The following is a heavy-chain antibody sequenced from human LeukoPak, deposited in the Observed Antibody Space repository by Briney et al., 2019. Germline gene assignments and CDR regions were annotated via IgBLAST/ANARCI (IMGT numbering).Heavy chain of an antibody. V-gene: IGHV4-31*03. D-gene: IGHD2-21*02. CDR3: ARVIFSGTDTVIATAYFDN. CDR1: GGSISSGYYY. J-gene: IGHJ4*02. CDR2: IFYSGNT. Sequence: PSQTLSLTCTVSGGSISSGYYYWSWIRQHPGKGLEWIGYIFYSGNTYYNPSLKSRVTISADSSKNQFSLKVNSVTAADTAVYYCARVIFSGTDTVIATAYFDNWGQGTLVTVSS.